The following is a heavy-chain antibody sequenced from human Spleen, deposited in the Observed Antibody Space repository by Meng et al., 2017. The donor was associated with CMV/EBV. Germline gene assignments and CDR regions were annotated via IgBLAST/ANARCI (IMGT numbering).Heavy chain of an antibody. V-gene: IGHV3-33*06. CDR2: IWYDGSNK. Sequence: GGSLRLSCAASGFTFSSYGMHWVRQAPGKGLEWVAVIWYDGSNKYYADSVKGRFTISRDNSKNTLYLQMNSLRAEDTAVYYCAKDSSYYDFWSGQNWFDPWGQGTLVTVSS. CDR3: AKDSSYYDFWSGQNWFDP. D-gene: IGHD3-3*01. CDR1: GFTFSSYG. J-gene: IGHJ5*02.